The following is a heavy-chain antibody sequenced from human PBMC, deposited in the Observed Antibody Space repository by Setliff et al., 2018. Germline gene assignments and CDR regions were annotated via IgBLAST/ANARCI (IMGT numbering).Heavy chain of an antibody. V-gene: IGHV3-15*05. CDR2: VKSKSEGGTT. Sequence: GWSLRLSCAASGFTFSSYWMSWVRQAPGKGLEWVGRVKSKSEGGTTHYAGPVKGRITVSRDDSKDTLYLDLNSLQIEDTAVYYCTTAGSSDWVPIAYWGQGTLVTVSS. J-gene: IGHJ4*02. CDR3: TTAGSSDWVPIAY. CDR1: GFTFSSYW. D-gene: IGHD3-10*01.